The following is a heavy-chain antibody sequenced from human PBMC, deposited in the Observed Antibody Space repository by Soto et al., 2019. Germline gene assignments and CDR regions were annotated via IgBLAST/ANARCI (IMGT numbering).Heavy chain of an antibody. CDR3: ARVERGTATTVVDAFDI. CDR1: GGFVSSGSYY. J-gene: IGHJ3*02. Sequence: QVQLQQWGAGLLKPSETLSLTCAVYGGFVSSGSYYWSWIRQPPGKGLEWIGEMSHSGGTHFNPSLKSRVTISVDTSKYQFPLKMSSVTAADTALYYCARVERGTATTVVDAFDIWGPGTMVTVSS. D-gene: IGHD1-1*01. V-gene: IGHV4-34*01. CDR2: MSHSGGT.